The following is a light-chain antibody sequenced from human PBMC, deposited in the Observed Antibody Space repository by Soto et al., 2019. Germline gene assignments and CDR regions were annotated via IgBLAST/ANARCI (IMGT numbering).Light chain of an antibody. CDR1: SEHSGFT. CDR3: QTWDSGSVL. CDR2: LNSDGSL. Sequence: QSVLTQSPSASASLGASVKLTCTLSSEHSGFTIAWHQQQPEKGPRYLMKLNSDGSLNKGDDIPDRFSGSSSGAERYLTISSLQSDDEADYYRQTWDSGSVLFGGGTQLTVL. J-gene: IGLJ2*01. V-gene: IGLV4-69*01.